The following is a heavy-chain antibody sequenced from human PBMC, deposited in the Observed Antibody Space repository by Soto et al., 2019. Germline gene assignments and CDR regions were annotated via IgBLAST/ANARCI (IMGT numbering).Heavy chain of an antibody. Sequence: PGGSLRLSCAASGFTFSSYGMHWVRQAPGKGLEWVAVISYDGSNKYYADSVKGRFTISRDNSKNTLYLQMNSLRAEDTAVYYCAKDRKTYYYGSGSYPDYWGQGTLVTVSS. J-gene: IGHJ4*02. CDR3: AKDRKTYYYGSGSYPDY. D-gene: IGHD3-10*01. V-gene: IGHV3-30*18. CDR2: ISYDGSNK. CDR1: GFTFSSYG.